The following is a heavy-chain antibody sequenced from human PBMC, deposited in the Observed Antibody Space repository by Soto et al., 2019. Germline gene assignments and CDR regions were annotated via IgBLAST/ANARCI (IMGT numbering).Heavy chain of an antibody. V-gene: IGHV4-4*07. CDR2: IHTGGTT. Sequence: SETLSLTWTVSGGSSSGFYWNWSRQPAGKGLEWIGLIHTGGTTNYKPSLRSRVTMSVDTSKNQFSLKPTSVTAADTAVYYCARGYYESSDYFVGSPIFDYWGQGSLVTVSS. CDR3: ARGYYESSDYFVGSPIFDY. J-gene: IGHJ4*02. CDR1: GGSSSGFY. D-gene: IGHD3-22*01.